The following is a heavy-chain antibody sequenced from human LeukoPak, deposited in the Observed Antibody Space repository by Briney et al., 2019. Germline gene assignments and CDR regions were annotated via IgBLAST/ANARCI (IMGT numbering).Heavy chain of an antibody. CDR1: GGTFSSYA. CDR2: IIPVFGTA. CDR3: GRAYEGDSSGYYSLGY. D-gene: IGHD3-22*01. J-gene: IGHJ4*02. V-gene: IGHV1-69*13. Sequence: ASVKVSCKASGGTFSSYAISWVRQATGQGLEWMGGIIPVFGTANYAQKFQGRVTITADESTSTACMELSCLTSEDTAAYYCGRAYEGDSSGYYSLGYWGQGTLVTVSS.